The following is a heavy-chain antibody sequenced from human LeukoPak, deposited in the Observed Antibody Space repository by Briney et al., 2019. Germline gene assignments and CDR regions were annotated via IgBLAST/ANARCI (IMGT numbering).Heavy chain of an antibody. CDR3: ARDRRGYDFWSGYSFDP. Sequence: SETLSLTCTVSGGSISNYYWTWIRQPAGKGLEWIGRVYTTGTTNYNPSLKSRVTISVDTSKNQFSLKLSSVTAADTAVYYCARDRRGYDFWSGYSFDPWGQGTLVTVSS. D-gene: IGHD3-3*01. J-gene: IGHJ5*02. V-gene: IGHV4-4*07. CDR2: VYTTGTT. CDR1: GGSISNYY.